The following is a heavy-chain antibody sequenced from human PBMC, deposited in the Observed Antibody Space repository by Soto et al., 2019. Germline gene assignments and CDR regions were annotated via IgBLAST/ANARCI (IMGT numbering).Heavy chain of an antibody. D-gene: IGHD6-13*01. CDR2: FYHSGGT. V-gene: IGHV4-59*08. CDR3: SRGHTSSWCGSRRFDH. CDR1: GGSISSYY. J-gene: IGHJ5*02. Sequence: SETLSLTCSVSGGSISSYYWSWIRQSPGKGLEWIGYFYHSGGTNYNPSLKSPVTISIDTSKNQVSLKMSSVTAADTGVYYCSRGHTSSWCGSRRFDHWGQGTQVTVSS.